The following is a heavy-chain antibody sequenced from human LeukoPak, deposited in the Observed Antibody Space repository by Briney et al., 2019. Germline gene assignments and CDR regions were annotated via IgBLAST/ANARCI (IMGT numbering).Heavy chain of an antibody. CDR3: AREGDYGDYSKSFYYMDV. D-gene: IGHD4-17*01. V-gene: IGHV4-4*07. CDR1: GGYIESYY. J-gene: IGHJ6*03. CDR2: IHTSENT. Sequence: PSETLSLTCTVSGGYIESYYWRWIRQAAGKGLEWIGRIHTSENTDYNPSLKSRVTMSVDMSTSQFSLRLTSVTAADTAVYYCAREGDYGDYSKSFYYMDVWGKGTTVTVSS.